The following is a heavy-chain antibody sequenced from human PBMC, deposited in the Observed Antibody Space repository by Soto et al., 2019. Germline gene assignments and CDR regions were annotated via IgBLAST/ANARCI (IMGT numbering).Heavy chain of an antibody. D-gene: IGHD6-19*01. CDR3: ARGTPESSSGWYKGDY. CDR2: INPSGGST. Sequence: QVQLVQSGAEVKKPGASVKVSCKASGYTFTSYYMHWVRQAPGQGLEWMGIINPSGGSTSYAQKFQGRVTMTRHTSTSTVYMELSSLRSEDTAVYYCARGTPESSSGWYKGDYWGQGTLVTVSS. V-gene: IGHV1-46*01. J-gene: IGHJ4*02. CDR1: GYTFTSYY.